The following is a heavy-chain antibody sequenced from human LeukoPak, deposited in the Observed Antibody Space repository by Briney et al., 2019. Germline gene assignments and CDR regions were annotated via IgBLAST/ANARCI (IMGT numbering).Heavy chain of an antibody. V-gene: IGHV4-31*02. CDR3: AVSSSPKVAAFDI. J-gene: IGHJ3*02. CDR2: VHYSGTT. Sequence: TWVRQDQGKGLEWIGHVHYSGTTYYTPSLKSRLTILVDTSRNQFSLKLRSVTAADTAVYYCAVSSSPKVAAFDIWGQGTMVTVS. D-gene: IGHD6-13*01.